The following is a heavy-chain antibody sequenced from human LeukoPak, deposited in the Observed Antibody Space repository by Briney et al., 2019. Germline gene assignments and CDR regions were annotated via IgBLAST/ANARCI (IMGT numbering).Heavy chain of an antibody. D-gene: IGHD3-22*01. Sequence: PGGSLRLSCAASGFTFSSYWMHWVRQAPGKGLGWVSRINSDGSSTSYADSVKGRFTISRDNAKNSLYLQMNSLRAEDTALYYCAREKPFYDSSGYYYPIAFDYWGQGTLVTVSS. V-gene: IGHV3-74*01. J-gene: IGHJ4*02. CDR2: INSDGSST. CDR3: AREKPFYDSSGYYYPIAFDY. CDR1: GFTFSSYW.